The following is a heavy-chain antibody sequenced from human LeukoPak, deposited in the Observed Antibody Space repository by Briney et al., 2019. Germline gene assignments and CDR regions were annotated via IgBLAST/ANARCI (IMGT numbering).Heavy chain of an antibody. V-gene: IGHV4-34*01. CDR1: GGSFSGYY. CDR2: INHSGST. Sequence: SETLSLTCAVYGGSFSGYYWSWIRQPPGKGLEWIGEINHSGSTNYNPSLKSRVTISVDTSKNQFSLKLSSVTAADTAVYYCPRGLDSSGYYPWYYYYYMDVWGKGTTVTVSS. J-gene: IGHJ6*03. CDR3: PRGLDSSGYYPWYYYYYMDV. D-gene: IGHD3-22*01.